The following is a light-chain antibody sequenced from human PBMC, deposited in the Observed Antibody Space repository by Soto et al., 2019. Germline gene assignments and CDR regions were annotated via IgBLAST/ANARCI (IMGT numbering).Light chain of an antibody. Sequence: AIRSTPSPSSLSASTGDRVTITCRASQGISSYLAWYQQKTGKAPKLLIYAASTLQSGVPSRFSGSGSGTDFALKISRVEPEDVGVYYCMQGTHWTITVGQGTRLEIK. V-gene: IGKV1-8*01. CDR3: MQGTHWTIT. CDR1: QGISSY. CDR2: AAS. J-gene: IGKJ5*01.